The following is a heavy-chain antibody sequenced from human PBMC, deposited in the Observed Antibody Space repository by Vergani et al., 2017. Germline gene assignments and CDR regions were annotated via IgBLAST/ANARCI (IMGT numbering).Heavy chain of an antibody. Sequence: QLQLQESGPRLVKPSETLSLTCSLSGMSISNNNYYWGWLRQPPGNGLGWIGSIYDSRNNNYSPSLKSRVSISVDTSKNQFSLNLTSVTAADTAVYYCARHLRQLARNDVFDIWGHGTLVTVSS. CDR2: IYDSRNN. CDR3: ARHLRQLARNDVFDI. D-gene: IGHD6-6*01. CDR1: GMSISNNNYY. V-gene: IGHV4-39*01. J-gene: IGHJ3*02.